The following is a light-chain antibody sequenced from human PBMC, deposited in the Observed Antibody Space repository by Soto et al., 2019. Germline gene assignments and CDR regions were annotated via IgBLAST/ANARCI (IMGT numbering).Light chain of an antibody. CDR2: RAS. V-gene: IGKV1-5*03. J-gene: IGKJ1*01. Sequence: DIQMTQSPSTLSASVGNTVTITCRASQSIGSWLAWYQQKPGKAPKLLIYRASSLESGVPSRFSGSGSGTEFTLTISSLQPDDFATYYCQQYNSYSQWTFGQGTKVEIK. CDR1: QSIGSW. CDR3: QQYNSYSQWT.